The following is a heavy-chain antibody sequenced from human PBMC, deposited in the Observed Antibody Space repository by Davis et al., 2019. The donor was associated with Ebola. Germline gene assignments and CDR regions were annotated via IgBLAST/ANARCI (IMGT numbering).Heavy chain of an antibody. V-gene: IGHV3-7*01. D-gene: IGHD3-16*01. Sequence: PGGSLRLSCAVSGLTFSNYWMSWVRQAPGKGLEWVANIKQDGSQKYYVDSVKGRFTISRDNAKNSLYLQMNSLRVDDTAVYYCAREGGGFDYWGQGTLVTVSS. CDR2: IKQDGSQK. CDR3: AREGGGFDY. J-gene: IGHJ4*02. CDR1: GLTFSNYW.